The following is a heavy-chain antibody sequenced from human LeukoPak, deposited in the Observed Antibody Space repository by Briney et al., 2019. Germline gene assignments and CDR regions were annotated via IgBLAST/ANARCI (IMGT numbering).Heavy chain of an antibody. Sequence: PRGSLRLSCAASGFTFSSYEMHWVRQAPGKGLEWISYISSSGSTIYYADSVKGRFTISRDNGKNSLYLQMNSLRAEDTAVYYCARDHCSSTSCYSWFDPWGQGTLVTVSS. CDR1: GFTFSSYE. D-gene: IGHD2-2*01. J-gene: IGHJ5*02. CDR2: ISSSGSTI. CDR3: ARDHCSSTSCYSWFDP. V-gene: IGHV3-48*03.